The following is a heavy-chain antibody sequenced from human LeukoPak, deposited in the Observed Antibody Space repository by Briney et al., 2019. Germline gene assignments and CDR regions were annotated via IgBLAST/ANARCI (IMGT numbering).Heavy chain of an antibody. V-gene: IGHV1-2*02. D-gene: IGHD2-2*01. CDR3: ARDLDNLGYCSRTNCYGWFDP. J-gene: IGHJ5*02. CDR2: INPNTDVT. Sequence: ASVKVSCKTSGYTFTVYNIHWVRQAPGQGLEWMGWINPNTDVTNYAQKFQGRVTMTRDTSINTAYMELSRLTSDDTAVYYCARDLDNLGYCSRTNCYGWFDPWGQGTLVTASS. CDR1: GYTFTVYN.